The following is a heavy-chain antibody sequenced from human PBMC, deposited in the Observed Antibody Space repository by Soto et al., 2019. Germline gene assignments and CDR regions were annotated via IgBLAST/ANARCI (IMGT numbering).Heavy chain of an antibody. CDR3: ARGGSPHLGYYYYYMDV. Sequence: ASVKVSCKASGYTFTSYDINWVRQATGQGLEWMGWMNPNSGNTGYAQKFQGRVTMTRNTSISTAYMELSSLRSEDTAVYYCARGGSPHLGYYYYYMDVWGKGTMVTVSS. D-gene: IGHD2-15*01. CDR2: MNPNSGNT. V-gene: IGHV1-8*01. CDR1: GYTFTSYD. J-gene: IGHJ6*03.